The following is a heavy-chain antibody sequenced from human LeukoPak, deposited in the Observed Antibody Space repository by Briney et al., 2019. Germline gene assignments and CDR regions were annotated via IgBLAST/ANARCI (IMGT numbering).Heavy chain of an antibody. Sequence: GASVKVSCKASGYTFTSYGISWVRQAPGQGLEWMGWISAYNGNTNYAQKLQGRVTMTTDTSTSTAYMELRSLRSDDTAVYYCARDVEAMRYYDSSGLFDYWGQGTLVTVSS. V-gene: IGHV1-18*01. CDR2: ISAYNGNT. CDR3: ARDVEAMRYYDSSGLFDY. D-gene: IGHD3-22*01. CDR1: GYTFTSYG. J-gene: IGHJ4*02.